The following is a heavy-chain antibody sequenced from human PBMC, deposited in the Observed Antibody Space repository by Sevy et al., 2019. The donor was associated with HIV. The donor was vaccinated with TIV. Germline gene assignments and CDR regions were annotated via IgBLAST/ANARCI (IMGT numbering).Heavy chain of an antibody. J-gene: IGHJ3*02. Sequence: SEILSLTCTVSGGSISSGGYYWSWIRQHPGKGLEWIGYIYYSGSTYYNPSLKSRVTISVDTSKNQFSLKLSSVTAADTAVYYCARDLSDDSSGYSNAFDIWGQGTMVTVSS. CDR2: IYYSGST. CDR1: GGSISSGGYY. V-gene: IGHV4-31*03. D-gene: IGHD3-22*01. CDR3: ARDLSDDSSGYSNAFDI.